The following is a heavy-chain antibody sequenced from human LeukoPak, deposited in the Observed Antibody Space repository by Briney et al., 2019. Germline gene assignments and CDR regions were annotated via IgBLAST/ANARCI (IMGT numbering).Heavy chain of an antibody. CDR1: GGSVSSYY. Sequence: SETLSLTCSVSGGSVSSYYWSWIRQSPGKGLEWIGYIHNSGRTNYNPSLKSRVTGFVDTSKNQVSLRLSSVTAADTAVYYCTRHGTISSESYFDYWGQGALVTVSS. D-gene: IGHD1-14*01. CDR2: IHNSGRT. CDR3: TRHGTISSESYFDY. V-gene: IGHV4-59*08. J-gene: IGHJ4*02.